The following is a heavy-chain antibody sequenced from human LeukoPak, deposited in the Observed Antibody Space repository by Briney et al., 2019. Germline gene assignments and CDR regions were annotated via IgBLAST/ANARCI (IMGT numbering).Heavy chain of an antibody. J-gene: IGHJ4*02. CDR3: TSDPTFYSGRYCFDY. D-gene: IGHD1-26*01. Sequence: GTSVKVSCKASGFTFSNSAVQWVRRARGQRLEWIGWIVVGSGNTNYAQKFQERVTITRDMSTSTAYMELSSLRSEDTAVYYCTSDPTFYSGRYCFDYWGQGTLVTVSS. V-gene: IGHV1-58*01. CDR1: GFTFSNSA. CDR2: IVVGSGNT.